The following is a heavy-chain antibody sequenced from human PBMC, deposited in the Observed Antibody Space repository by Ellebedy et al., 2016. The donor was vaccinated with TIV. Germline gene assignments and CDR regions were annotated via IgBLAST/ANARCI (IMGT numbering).Heavy chain of an antibody. Sequence: AASVKVSCKASGYTFPTYYVHWVRQAPGQGPEWMGIIHLSAGSTSYAQKFQGRVTMTRDKSTSTVYMELSSLRSEDTAVYFCAREDVIRSFDFWGQGTLVTVSS. CDR3: AREDVIRSFDF. CDR2: IHLSAGST. V-gene: IGHV1-46*01. D-gene: IGHD3-3*01. J-gene: IGHJ4*02. CDR1: GYTFPTYY.